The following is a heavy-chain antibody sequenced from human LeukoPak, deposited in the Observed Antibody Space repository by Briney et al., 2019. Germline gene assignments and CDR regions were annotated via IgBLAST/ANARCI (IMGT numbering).Heavy chain of an antibody. CDR1: GFTFSTYA. Sequence: GGSLRLSCAASGFTFSTYAMRWVRQAPGKGLEWVSSISGGDGSPYYADSVKGRFTISRDNSKYTLYLQMNSLRAEDTAVYYCAKGESHPKYYFDYWGQGTLVTVSS. CDR3: AKGESHPKYYFDY. V-gene: IGHV3-23*01. CDR2: ISGGDGSP. J-gene: IGHJ4*02. D-gene: IGHD3-10*01.